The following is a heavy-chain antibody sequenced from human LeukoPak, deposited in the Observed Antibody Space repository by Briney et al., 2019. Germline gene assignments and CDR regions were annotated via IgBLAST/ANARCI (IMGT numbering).Heavy chain of an antibody. D-gene: IGHD1-26*01. Sequence: ASVKVSCKASGYTFTSYGISWVRQAPGQGLEWMGWISAYNGNTNYAQKLQGRVTMTTDTSTSTAYKELRSLRSDDTAVYYCARWEGKTSFDYWGQGTLVTVSS. CDR3: ARWEGKTSFDY. CDR1: GYTFTSYG. CDR2: ISAYNGNT. J-gene: IGHJ4*02. V-gene: IGHV1-18*01.